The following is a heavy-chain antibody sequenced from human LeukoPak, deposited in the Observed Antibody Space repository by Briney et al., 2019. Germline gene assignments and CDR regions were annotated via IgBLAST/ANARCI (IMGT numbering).Heavy chain of an antibody. CDR3: ARHYDGRESRGYYEDY. Sequence: SETLSLTCTVSGGSITSHYWSWIRQPPGKGLEWIGYINYSGSTDYNPSLKSRLTMSVDTSKNQFSLKLSSVTAADTAVYYCARHYDGRESRGYYEDYWGQGTLVTVSS. CDR2: INYSGST. CDR1: GGSITSHY. J-gene: IGHJ4*02. D-gene: IGHD3-22*01. V-gene: IGHV4-59*08.